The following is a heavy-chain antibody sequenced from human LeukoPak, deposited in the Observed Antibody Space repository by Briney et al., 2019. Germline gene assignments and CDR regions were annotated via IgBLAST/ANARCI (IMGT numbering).Heavy chain of an antibody. Sequence: TSETLSLTCTVSGGSISSYYWSWIRQPAGKGLEWIGGIYTSGSTNYNPSLKSRVTMSVDTSKNQFSLKLSSVTAADTAVYYCARDFDDSSGYYSRFGDYYYGMDVWGQGTTVTVSS. D-gene: IGHD3-22*01. CDR3: ARDFDDSSGYYSRFGDYYYGMDV. V-gene: IGHV4-4*07. J-gene: IGHJ6*02. CDR1: GGSISSYY. CDR2: IYTSGST.